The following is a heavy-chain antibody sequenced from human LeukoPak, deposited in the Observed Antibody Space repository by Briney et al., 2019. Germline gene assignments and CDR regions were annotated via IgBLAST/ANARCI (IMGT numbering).Heavy chain of an antibody. D-gene: IGHD2-2*01. CDR2: ISGSGGST. V-gene: IGHV3-23*01. CDR1: GFTFSSYA. CDR3: ARLHLGFCSSTGCYADY. Sequence: PGGSLRLSCAASGFTFSSYAMSWVRQAPGKGLEWVSAISGSGGSTYYADSVKGRFTISRDNSKNTLSLQMNSLRAADTAVYYCARLHLGFCSSTGCYADYWGQGTLVTVSS. J-gene: IGHJ4*02.